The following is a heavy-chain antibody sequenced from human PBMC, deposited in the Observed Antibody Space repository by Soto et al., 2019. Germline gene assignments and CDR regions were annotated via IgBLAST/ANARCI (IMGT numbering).Heavy chain of an antibody. CDR3: ARDVDYYDSSGFYMLRDFDL. D-gene: IGHD3-22*01. CDR1: GYTFTSYG. Sequence: QVQLVQSGAEVKKPGASVKVSCKAFGYTFTSYGISWVRQAPGQGLEWMGWISTYNGNANYAQNLQGRVTMTTDTSTSTAYMELRSLRSDDTAVYYCARDVDYYDSSGFYMLRDFDLWGRGTLVTVSS. CDR2: ISTYNGNA. V-gene: IGHV1-18*01. J-gene: IGHJ2*01.